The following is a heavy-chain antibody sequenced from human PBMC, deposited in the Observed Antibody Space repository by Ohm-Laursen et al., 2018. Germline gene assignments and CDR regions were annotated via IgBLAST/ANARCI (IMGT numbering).Heavy chain of an antibody. CDR1: GFTFSSYS. J-gene: IGHJ4*02. V-gene: IGHV3-21*01. D-gene: IGHD1-26*01. Sequence: SLRLSCAASGFTFSSYSMNWVRQAPGKGLEWVSSISSSSSYIYYADSVKGRFTISRDNAKNSLYLQMNSLRAEDTAVYYCARDLDGSYTPIDYWGQGTLVTVSS. CDR2: ISSSSSYI. CDR3: ARDLDGSYTPIDY.